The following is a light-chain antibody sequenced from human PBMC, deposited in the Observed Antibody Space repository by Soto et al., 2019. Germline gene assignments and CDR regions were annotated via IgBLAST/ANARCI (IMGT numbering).Light chain of an antibody. V-gene: IGKV3D-15*01. CDR3: QQYSNWPPIT. CDR1: QSVSSN. Sequence: IVLTQSPATLSVSPGERATLSCRASQSVSSNLAWHQQRPGQAPSLLIYGASTRATGVPARFSGGGCGTEFTLTITSLQSEDFAVYYCQQYSNWPPITFGQGTRLEIK. CDR2: GAS. J-gene: IGKJ5*01.